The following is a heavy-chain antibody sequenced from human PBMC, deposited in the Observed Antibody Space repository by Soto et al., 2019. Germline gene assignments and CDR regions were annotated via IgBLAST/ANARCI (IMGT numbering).Heavy chain of an antibody. Sequence: GGSLRLSCAASGFTVSSYAMSWVRQAPGKGLEWVSAISGSGGSTYYADSVKGRFTISRDNSKNTLYLQMNSLRAEDTAVYYCARDDFWSGYSVYYYYMDVWGKGTTVTVSS. CDR1: GFTVSSYA. V-gene: IGHV3-23*01. D-gene: IGHD3-3*01. CDR2: ISGSGGST. CDR3: ARDDFWSGYSVYYYYMDV. J-gene: IGHJ6*03.